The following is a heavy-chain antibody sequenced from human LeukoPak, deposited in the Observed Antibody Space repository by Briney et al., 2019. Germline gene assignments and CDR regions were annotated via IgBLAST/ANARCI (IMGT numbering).Heavy chain of an antibody. J-gene: IGHJ4*02. CDR2: ISWNSGSI. V-gene: IGHV3-9*01. Sequence: GGSLRLSCAASGFTFSSYGMHWVRQAPGKGLEWVSGISWNSGSIGYADSVKGRFTISRDNAKNSLYLQMNSLRAEDTAVYYCARDWDTGALDYWGQGTLVTVSS. D-gene: IGHD5-18*01. CDR3: ARDWDTGALDY. CDR1: GFTFSSYG.